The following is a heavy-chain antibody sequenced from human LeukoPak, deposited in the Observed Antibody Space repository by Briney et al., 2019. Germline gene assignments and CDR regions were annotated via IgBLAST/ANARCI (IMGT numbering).Heavy chain of an antibody. CDR1: GFTFDDYA. CDR2: ISWNSGSI. Sequence: GRTLRLSCAASGFTFDDYAMHWVRQAPGKGLEWVSGISWNSGSIGYVDSVKGRFTISRDNAKNSLYLQMNSLRAEDMALYYCAKSRSSWYADAFDIRGQGTMVTVSS. J-gene: IGHJ3*02. CDR3: AKSRSSWYADAFDI. V-gene: IGHV3-9*03. D-gene: IGHD6-13*01.